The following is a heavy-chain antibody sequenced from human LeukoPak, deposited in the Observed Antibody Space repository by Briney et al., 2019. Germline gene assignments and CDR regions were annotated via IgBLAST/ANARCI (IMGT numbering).Heavy chain of an antibody. CDR1: GFTFSDYY. J-gene: IGHJ4*02. Sequence: GGSLRLSCAASGFTFSDYYMSWIRQAPGKGLEWVSYISSSGNTIYYADSVKGRFTVSRDNSKNTLYLQMNSLRAEDTAVYYCAKDGGLWVSAHWGDSWGRGTLVTVSS. CDR2: ISSSGNTI. CDR3: AKDGGLWVSAHWGDS. V-gene: IGHV3-11*01. D-gene: IGHD7-27*01.